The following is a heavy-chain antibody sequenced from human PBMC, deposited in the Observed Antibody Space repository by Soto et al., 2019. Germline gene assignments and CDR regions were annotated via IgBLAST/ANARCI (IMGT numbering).Heavy chain of an antibody. V-gene: IGHV3-23*01. CDR3: AKVYYSGTFPGAFDI. CDR1: GFTFINHA. J-gene: IGHJ3*02. Sequence: PGGSLRLSCAVSGFTFINHAMHWVRQAPGKGLQWASGISGGGDNTFYADSVKGRFTISRDNSMSTLYLHMNSLRAEDTAVYYCAKVYYSGTFPGAFDIWGQGTMVTVSS. CDR2: ISGGGDNT. D-gene: IGHD1-26*01.